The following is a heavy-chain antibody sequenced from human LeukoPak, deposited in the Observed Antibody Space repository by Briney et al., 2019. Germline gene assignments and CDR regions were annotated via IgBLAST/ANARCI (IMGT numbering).Heavy chain of an antibody. CDR1: GGSFSGYY. J-gene: IGHJ4*02. Sequence: SETLSLTCAVYGGSFSGYYWSWIRQPPGKGLEWIGEINHSGSTNYNPSLESRVTISVDTSKNQFSLKLSSVTAADTAVYYCASSSGGGSSGDYWGQGTLVTVSS. D-gene: IGHD2-15*01. V-gene: IGHV4-34*01. CDR2: INHSGST. CDR3: ASSSGGGSSGDY.